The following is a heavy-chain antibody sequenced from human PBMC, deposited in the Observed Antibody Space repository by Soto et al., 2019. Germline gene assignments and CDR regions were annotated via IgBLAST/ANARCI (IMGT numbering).Heavy chain of an antibody. V-gene: IGHV4-4*07. D-gene: IGHD5-12*01. Sequence: SETLSLTCTVSGGPVTDYYWSWIRQTAGKGLEWIGRIYSSGSTNYNPSLRSRVSMSVDTSKNQFSLIVTSVTAADSAVYYCAREGGIVAKIPFDYWGQGTLVTVSS. J-gene: IGHJ4*02. CDR1: GGPVTDYY. CDR2: IYSSGST. CDR3: AREGGIVAKIPFDY.